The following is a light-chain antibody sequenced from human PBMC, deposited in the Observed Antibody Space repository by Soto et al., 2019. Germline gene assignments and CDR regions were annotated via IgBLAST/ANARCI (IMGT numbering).Light chain of an antibody. V-gene: IGKV3-20*01. CDR3: QQYSSTPLT. J-gene: IGKJ4*01. CDR1: QTVRNNY. CDR2: DAS. Sequence: EFVLTQSPGTLSLSPGERATLSCRASQTVRNNYLAWYQQKPGQAPRLLIYDASSRATGIPDRFSGGGSGTDFTLTISGLEPDDFAVYYCQQYSSTPLTFGGGTKVDIK.